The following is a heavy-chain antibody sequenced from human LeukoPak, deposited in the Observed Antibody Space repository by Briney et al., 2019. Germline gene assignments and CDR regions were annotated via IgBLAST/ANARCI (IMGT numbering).Heavy chain of an antibody. J-gene: IGHJ6*03. Sequence: SETLSLTCTVSGGSISSRSYYWGWIRQPPGKGLEWIGSIYYSGSTYYNPSLKSRVTISVDTSKNQFSVKLSSVTAADTAVYYCARHPDYYYYYMDVWGKGTTVTISS. CDR1: GGSISSRSYY. CDR3: ARHPDYYYYYMDV. CDR2: IYYSGST. V-gene: IGHV4-39*01.